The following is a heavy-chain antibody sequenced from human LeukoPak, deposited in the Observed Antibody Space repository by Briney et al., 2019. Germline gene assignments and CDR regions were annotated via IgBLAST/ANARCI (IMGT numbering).Heavy chain of an antibody. CDR2: INHSGST. CDR1: GGSFSGYC. Sequence: SETLSLTCAVYGGSFSGYCWSWIRQPPGKGLEWIGEINHSGSTNYNPSLKSRVTISVDTSKNQFSLKLSSVTAADTAVYYCARDLTPIVGATYFDYWGQGTLVTVSS. D-gene: IGHD1-26*01. CDR3: ARDLTPIVGATYFDY. J-gene: IGHJ4*02. V-gene: IGHV4-34*01.